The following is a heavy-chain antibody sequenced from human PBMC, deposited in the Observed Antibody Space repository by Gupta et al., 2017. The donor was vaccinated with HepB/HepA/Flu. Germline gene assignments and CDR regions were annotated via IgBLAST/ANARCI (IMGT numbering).Heavy chain of an antibody. Sequence: QVQLQQWGAGLLKPSETLSLTCAVYGGTFSGYYWTWIRQSPGKGLEWIGEINHSGSTNYKPSLKSRVIISVDTSKNQFSLNLSSVTAADTAMYYCARGCWVCPFDYWDQGTLVTVSS. CDR2: INHSGST. CDR1: GGTFSGYY. CDR3: ARGCWVCPFDY. J-gene: IGHJ4*02. V-gene: IGHV4-34*01. D-gene: IGHD2-8*01.